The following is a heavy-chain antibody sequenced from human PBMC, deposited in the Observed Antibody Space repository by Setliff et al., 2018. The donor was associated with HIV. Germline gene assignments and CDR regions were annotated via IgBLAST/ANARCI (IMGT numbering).Heavy chain of an antibody. CDR3: ARAPQDRTTWYFDL. D-gene: IGHD4-17*01. J-gene: IGHJ2*01. CDR1: GGSISSYY. V-gene: IGHV4-59*01. Sequence: SETLSLTCTVSGGSISSYYWSWIRQPPGKGLEWIGNIFYNGSTYYNPSLKSRVTISVDTSKNQFSLKLSSVTAADTAVYFCARAPQDRTTWYFDLWGRGTLVTVSS. CDR2: IFYNGST.